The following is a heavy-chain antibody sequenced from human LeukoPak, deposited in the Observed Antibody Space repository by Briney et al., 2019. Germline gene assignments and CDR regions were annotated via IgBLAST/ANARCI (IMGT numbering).Heavy chain of an antibody. CDR1: GSSFTTNW. V-gene: IGHV5-51*01. CDR3: ARPVAVGLVGALGY. CDR2: IYPSDSDT. J-gene: IGHJ4*02. D-gene: IGHD6-19*01. Sequence: GEALKTSCKGSGSSFTTNWIGGLRQMPGKGLGWLGIIYPSDSDTRYNPSFQGQVTISADKSISTASLQWRSLKASDTAMYYCARPVAVGLVGALGYWGQGTLVTVSS.